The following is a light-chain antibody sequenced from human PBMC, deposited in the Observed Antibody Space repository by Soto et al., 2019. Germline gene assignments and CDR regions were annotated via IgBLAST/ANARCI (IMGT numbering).Light chain of an antibody. CDR2: GAS. J-gene: IGKJ1*01. V-gene: IGKV3-20*01. Sequence: EIVLTQSPCTLSLSPGERATLSCRASQSVSNNYLAWYQQKPGQAPRLLIYGASNRATGIPDRFSGSGSGTDFTLTISRLEPEDFAVYYCQQYTNWPKTFGQGTKVDNK. CDR1: QSVSNNY. CDR3: QQYTNWPKT.